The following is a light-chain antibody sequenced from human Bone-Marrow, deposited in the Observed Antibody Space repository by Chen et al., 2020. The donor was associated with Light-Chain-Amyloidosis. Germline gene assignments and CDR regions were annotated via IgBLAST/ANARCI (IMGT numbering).Light chain of an antibody. CDR3: QVWDRSSDRPV. J-gene: IGLJ3*02. CDR2: DYS. V-gene: IGLV3-21*02. CDR1: NIGSTS. Sequence: SYVLTQPPSVSVAPGQTATIACGGNNIGSTSVHWYQQPPGQAPLLVVYDYSDRPSGIPERLSGSNSGNTATLTISRVEAGDEADYYCQVWDRSSDRPVFGGGTKLTVL.